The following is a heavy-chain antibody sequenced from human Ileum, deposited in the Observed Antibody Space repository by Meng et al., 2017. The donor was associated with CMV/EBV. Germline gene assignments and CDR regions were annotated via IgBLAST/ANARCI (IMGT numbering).Heavy chain of an antibody. V-gene: IGHV1-2*06. CDR2: INSNSGGT. Sequence: ASVKVSCKASGYTFSGYYVHWVRQAPGQGLEWMGRINSNSGGTYYAQSFQGRVTMTRDTSISTVYMELGVLRSDDTATYYCVSLVTLRQGVSYWGQGTLVTVSS. D-gene: IGHD2-21*02. J-gene: IGHJ4*02. CDR1: GYTFSGYY. CDR3: VSLVTLRQGVSY.